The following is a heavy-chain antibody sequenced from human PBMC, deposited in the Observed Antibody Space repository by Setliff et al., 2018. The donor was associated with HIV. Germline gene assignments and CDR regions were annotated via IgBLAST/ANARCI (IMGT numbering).Heavy chain of an antibody. V-gene: IGHV3-23*03. CDR2: IQSDGSRT. CDR1: GFTVSSYA. Sequence: SLRLSCAASGFTVSSYAMGWVRQAPERGLEWVSVIQSDGSRTSYSDSVRGRFTISRDNSKNTLFLEMSSLSADDTAIYYCAKLPHSSAWYSPFYYFEYWGQGTLVTVSS. J-gene: IGHJ4*02. D-gene: IGHD6-19*01. CDR3: AKLPHSSAWYSPFYYFEY.